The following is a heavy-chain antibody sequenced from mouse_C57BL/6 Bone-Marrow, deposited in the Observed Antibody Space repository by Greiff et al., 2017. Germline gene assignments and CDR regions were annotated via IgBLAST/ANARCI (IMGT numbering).Heavy chain of an antibody. J-gene: IGHJ2*01. CDR2: IHPNSGST. D-gene: IGHD2-3*01. CDR1: GYTFTSYW. V-gene: IGHV1-64*01. CDR3: ARWPGYYDRGRY. Sequence: QVQLQQSGAELVKPGASVKLSCKASGYTFTSYWMHWVKQRPGQGLEWIGMIHPNSGSTNYNEKFKSKATLTVDKSSSTAYMQLSSLTSENSAVYYCARWPGYYDRGRYWGQGNTLTVSS.